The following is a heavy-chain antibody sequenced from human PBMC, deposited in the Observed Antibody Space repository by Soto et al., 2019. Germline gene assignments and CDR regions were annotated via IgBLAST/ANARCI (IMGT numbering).Heavy chain of an antibody. CDR3: ARVEYYYGSGNNWFDP. V-gene: IGHV4-38-2*01. CDR2: IYHSGST. D-gene: IGHD3-10*01. Sequence: PSETLSLTCAVSGYSISSGYYWGWIRQPPGKGLEWIGSIYHSGSTYYNPSLKSRVTISVDTSKNQFSLKLSSVTAADTAVYYCARVEYYYGSGNNWFDPWGQGPLVTVSS. J-gene: IGHJ5*02. CDR1: GYSISSGYY.